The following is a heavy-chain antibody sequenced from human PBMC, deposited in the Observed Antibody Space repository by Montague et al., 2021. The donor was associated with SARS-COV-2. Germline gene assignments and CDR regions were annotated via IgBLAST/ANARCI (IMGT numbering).Heavy chain of an antibody. J-gene: IGHJ4*02. V-gene: IGHV4-59*01. Sequence: SETLSLTCTVYGGSISSYYWSWIRQPPGKGLEWIGLIYYSGSTNYNPSLKSRVTISVDTSKNQFSLKLSSVTAADTAVYYCAREGRGGVVSTSRFFDYWGQGTLVTVSS. CDR2: IYYSGST. D-gene: IGHD3-16*01. CDR1: GGSISSYY. CDR3: AREGRGGVVSTSRFFDY.